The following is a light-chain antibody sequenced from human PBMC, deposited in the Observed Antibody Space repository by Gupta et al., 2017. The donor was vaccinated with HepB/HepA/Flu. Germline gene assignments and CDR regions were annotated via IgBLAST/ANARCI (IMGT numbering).Light chain of an antibody. CDR2: KIS. CDR1: QSLVHTEGIIF. J-gene: IGKJ2*01. CDR3: MQASHWPYT. Sequence: DVVMTQSPLSLPVTLGQPASISCRSSQSLVHTEGIIFLNWYLQRPGQSPRRLIYKISNRDSGVPDRFSGSGSGTDFTLKISRVEAEDVGVYYCMQASHWPYTFGQGTKLEIK. V-gene: IGKV2-30*02.